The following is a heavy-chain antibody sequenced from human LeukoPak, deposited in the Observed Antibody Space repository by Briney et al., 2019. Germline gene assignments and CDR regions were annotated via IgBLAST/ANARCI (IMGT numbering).Heavy chain of an antibody. CDR3: ARDGVWLADMDV. J-gene: IGHJ6*03. D-gene: IGHD2-8*01. V-gene: IGHV4-59*01. Sequence: PSETLSLTCTVSGGSISSYYWSWIRQPPGKGLEWIGYIYYSGSTNYNPSLRSRVTISVDTSKNQFSLRLSSVTAADTAVYYCARDGVWLADMDVWGKGTTVTVSS. CDR1: GGSISSYY. CDR2: IYYSGST.